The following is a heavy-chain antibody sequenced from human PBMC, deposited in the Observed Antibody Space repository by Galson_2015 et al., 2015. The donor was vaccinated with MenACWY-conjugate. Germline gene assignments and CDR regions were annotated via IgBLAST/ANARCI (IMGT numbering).Heavy chain of an antibody. J-gene: IGHJ6*02. CDR2: T. Sequence: TNYNPSLKSRVTISLDTSKSQFSLKLSSVTAADTAVYYCARDCASSTSCYHYGMDVWGQGTTVTVSS. D-gene: IGHD2-2*01. V-gene: IGHV4-59*01. CDR3: ARDCASSTSCYHYGMDV.